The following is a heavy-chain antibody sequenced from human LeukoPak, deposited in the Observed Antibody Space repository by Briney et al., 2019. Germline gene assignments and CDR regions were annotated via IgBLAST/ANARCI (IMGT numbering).Heavy chain of an antibody. D-gene: IGHD3-22*01. Sequence: GESLKISCKGSGYSFTSYWISWVRQMPGKGLEWMGRIDPSDSYTNYSPSFQGHVTISADKSISTAYLQWSSLKASDTAMYYCARIPDYYDSSGLNFDYWGQGTLVTVSS. CDR1: GYSFTSYW. J-gene: IGHJ4*02. V-gene: IGHV5-10-1*01. CDR2: IDPSDSYT. CDR3: ARIPDYYDSSGLNFDY.